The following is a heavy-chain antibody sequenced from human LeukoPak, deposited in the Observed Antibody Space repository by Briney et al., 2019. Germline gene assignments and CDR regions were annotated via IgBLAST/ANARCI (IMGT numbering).Heavy chain of an antibody. Sequence: GGSLRLSCATSGFMFSTYATSWVRQAPGKGLEWVSIISNSGGTTYYADSVKGRFTVSRDNSKNTLYLQMKNLRAEDTAVYYCVNQSYRGSDNYYFDYWGQGTLVAVSS. D-gene: IGHD1-26*01. J-gene: IGHJ4*02. CDR3: VNQSYRGSDNYYFDY. CDR1: GFMFSTYA. CDR2: ISNSGGTT. V-gene: IGHV3-23*01.